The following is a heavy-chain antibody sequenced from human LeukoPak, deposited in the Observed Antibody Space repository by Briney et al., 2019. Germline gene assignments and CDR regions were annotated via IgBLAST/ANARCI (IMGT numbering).Heavy chain of an antibody. D-gene: IGHD5-24*01. J-gene: IGHJ4*02. CDR1: GCTFNTYS. Sequence: GGSLRLSCAVSGCTFNTYSMNWVRQAPGKGLEWVSYISASSSTIYYADSVKGRFTISRDNAKNSLYLQMNSLRDEDTAVYYCARVDGHFDYWGQGTLVTVSS. V-gene: IGHV3-48*02. CDR3: ARVDGHFDY. CDR2: ISASSSTI.